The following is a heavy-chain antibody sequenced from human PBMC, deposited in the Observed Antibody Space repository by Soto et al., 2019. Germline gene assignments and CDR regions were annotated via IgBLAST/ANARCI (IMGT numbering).Heavy chain of an antibody. Sequence: QVHLVQSGAEVKKPGSSVKVSCKASGGTVSSYAITWVRQAPGKGLEWMGVLIPIFVSAHYAQKFQGRVTITADESTSTAYMELSGIRSEDTAIYYCARDLSSDSTGFRGYDLWGQGTLVTVSS. CDR1: GGTVSSYA. J-gene: IGHJ4*02. V-gene: IGHV1-69*01. CDR3: ARDLSSDSTGFRGYDL. D-gene: IGHD3-22*01. CDR2: LIPIFVSA.